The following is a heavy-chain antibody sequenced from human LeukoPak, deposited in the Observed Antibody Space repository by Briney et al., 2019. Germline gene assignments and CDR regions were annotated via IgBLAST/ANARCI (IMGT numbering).Heavy chain of an antibody. CDR2: ISSSSSYI. CDR3: ARDNDAGDAFDI. Sequence: GGSLRLSCAASGFTFSSYSMNWVRQAPGKGLEWVSSISSSSSYIYYADSVKGRFTISRDNAKNSLYLQMNSLRAEDTAVYYCARDNDAGDAFDIWGQGTMVTVSS. J-gene: IGHJ3*02. D-gene: IGHD1-1*01. CDR1: GFTFSSYS. V-gene: IGHV3-21*01.